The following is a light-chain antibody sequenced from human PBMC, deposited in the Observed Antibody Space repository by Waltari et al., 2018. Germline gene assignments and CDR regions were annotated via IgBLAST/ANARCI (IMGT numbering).Light chain of an antibody. CDR1: QSVSGN. V-gene: IGKV3D-15*01. CDR2: GAS. Sequence: EIVMTQSPATLPVSPGERATLSCRASQSVSGNLAWYQQKPGQAPRLLIYGASTRATGIPARFSGSASGTEFTLTISSLQSEDSAVYYCQQYYDWRRVTFGQGTRLEIK. J-gene: IGKJ5*01. CDR3: QQYYDWRRVT.